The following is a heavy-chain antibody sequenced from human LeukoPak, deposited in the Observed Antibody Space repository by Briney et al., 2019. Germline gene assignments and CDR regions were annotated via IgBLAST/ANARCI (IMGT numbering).Heavy chain of an antibody. J-gene: IGHJ6*03. CDR2: IYTSGST. CDR1: GGSISSYY. CDR3: ASAGVAAPYYYYYMDV. D-gene: IGHD2-21*01. V-gene: IGHV4-4*07. Sequence: SETLSLTRTVSGGSISSYYWSWIRQPAGKGLEWIGRIYTSGSTNYNPSLKSRVTMSVDTSKNQFSLKLSSVTAADTAVYYCASAGVAAPYYYYYMDVWGKGTTVTVSS.